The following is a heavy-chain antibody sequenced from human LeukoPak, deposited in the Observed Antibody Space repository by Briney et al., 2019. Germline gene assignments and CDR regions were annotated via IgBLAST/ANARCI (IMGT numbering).Heavy chain of an antibody. CDR1: GFTFSSYA. Sequence: GGSLRLSCAASGFTFSSYAMSWVRQAPGKGLEWVSAISGSGGSTYYADSVKGRFTISRDNSKNTLYLQMNSLRAEDTAVYYCARFHCSSTSCYANYYYGMDVWGQGTTVTVSS. CDR2: ISGSGGST. D-gene: IGHD2-2*01. CDR3: ARFHCSSTSCYANYYYGMDV. J-gene: IGHJ6*02. V-gene: IGHV3-23*01.